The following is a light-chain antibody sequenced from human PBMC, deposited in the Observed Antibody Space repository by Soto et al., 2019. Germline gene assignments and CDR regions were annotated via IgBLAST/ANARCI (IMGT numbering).Light chain of an antibody. J-gene: IGKJ1*01. CDR2: GAS. V-gene: IGKV4-1*01. CDR1: QSFLYSSNNKNY. CDR3: QQYGSSGT. Sequence: DIMMTQSPDSLAVSLGERATINCKSSQSFLYSSNNKNYLAWYQQKPGQAPRLLIYGASNRATGIPDRFSGSGSGTDFTLTISRLEPEDFAVYYCQQYGSSGTFGQGTKVDI.